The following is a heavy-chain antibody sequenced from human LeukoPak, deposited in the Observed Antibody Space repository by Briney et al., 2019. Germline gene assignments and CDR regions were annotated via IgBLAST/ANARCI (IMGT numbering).Heavy chain of an antibody. J-gene: IGHJ2*01. D-gene: IGHD3-22*01. CDR2: ISSSGSTI. V-gene: IGHV3-48*03. CDR1: GFTFSSYE. CDR3: ARAPVYYDESRGHLKISNWYLDL. Sequence: GGSLRLSCAASGFTFSSYEMDWVRQAPGKGLEWVSYISSSGSTIYYADSVKGRFTISRDNAKNSLYLQMNSLRAEDTAVFYCARAPVYYDESRGHLKISNWYLDLWGRGTLVTVSS.